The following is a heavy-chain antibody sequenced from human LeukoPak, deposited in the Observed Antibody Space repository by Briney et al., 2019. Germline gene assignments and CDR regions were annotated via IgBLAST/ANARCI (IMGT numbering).Heavy chain of an antibody. CDR1: GYTFSNFG. CDR2: ISTYRGNT. Sequence: GASVKVSCKASGYTFSNFGISWLRQAPGQGLEWMGWISTYRGNTDYAQNVQARLAMTTDASTSTAYMELRSLRSGDTAVYYCARAGGWNLLDHTRCFDLWGQGTLVTVSS. V-gene: IGHV1-18*01. D-gene: IGHD2-2*01. CDR3: ARAGGWNLLDHTRCFDL. J-gene: IGHJ5*02.